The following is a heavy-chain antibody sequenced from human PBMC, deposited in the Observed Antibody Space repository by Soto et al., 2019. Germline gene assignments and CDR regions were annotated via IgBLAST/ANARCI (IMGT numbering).Heavy chain of an antibody. J-gene: IGHJ4*02. V-gene: IGHV3-7*03. CDR2: IKQDGSEK. CDR1: GFTFSSYW. D-gene: IGHD6-13*01. CDR3: ARVKIAAAGTLWDY. Sequence: PGGSLRLSCAASGFTFSSYWMSWVRQAPGKGQEWVANIKQDGSEKYYVDSVKGRFTISRDNAKNSLYLQMNSLRAEDTAVYYCARVKIAAAGTLWDYWGQGTLVTVSS.